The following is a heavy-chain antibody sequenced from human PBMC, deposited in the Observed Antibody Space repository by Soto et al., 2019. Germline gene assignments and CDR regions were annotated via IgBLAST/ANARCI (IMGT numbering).Heavy chain of an antibody. J-gene: IGHJ4*02. CDR3: ARGISMAAALQADAPDNYCFDS. CDR2: INQKGRT. V-gene: IGHV4-34*01. D-gene: IGHD6-13*01. CDR1: GGSFSGYY. Sequence: SETLSLTCAVYGGSFSGYYWSWIRQPPGKGLEWIGEINQKGRTNQNPSLNSRVTRSVDTSKNQFSLKVKAVSAADTAVYYCARGISMAAALQADAPDNYCFDSWAQGTLVTVSS.